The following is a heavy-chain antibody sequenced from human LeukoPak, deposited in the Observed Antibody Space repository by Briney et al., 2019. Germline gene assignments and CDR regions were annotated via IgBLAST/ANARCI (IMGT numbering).Heavy chain of an antibody. D-gene: IGHD1-14*01. V-gene: IGHV4-30-4*08. CDR2: IYYSGST. CDR1: GGSISSGDYY. Sequence: SETPSLTCTVSGGSISSGDYYWSWIRQPPGKGLEWIGYIYYSGSTYYNPSLKSRVTISVDTSKNQFSLKLSSVTAADTAVYYCAREGARPTRITKGYYFDYWGQGTLVTVSS. J-gene: IGHJ4*02. CDR3: AREGARPTRITKGYYFDY.